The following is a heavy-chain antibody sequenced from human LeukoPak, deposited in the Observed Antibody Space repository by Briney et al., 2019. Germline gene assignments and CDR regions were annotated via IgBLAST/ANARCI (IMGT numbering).Heavy chain of an antibody. CDR2: ISSSGSTI. D-gene: IGHD6-13*01. CDR1: GFTFSSYE. CDR3: ARDGPPGIL. J-gene: IGHJ4*02. V-gene: IGHV3-48*03. Sequence: GGSLRLSCAASGFTFSSYEMNWVRQAPGKGLEWVSYISSSGSTIYYAGSVKGRFTISRDNAKNSLYLQMNSLRAEDTAVYYCARDGPPGILWGQGTLVTVSS.